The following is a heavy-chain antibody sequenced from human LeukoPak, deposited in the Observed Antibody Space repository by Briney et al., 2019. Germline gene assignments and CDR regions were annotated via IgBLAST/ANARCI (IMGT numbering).Heavy chain of an antibody. Sequence: GGSLRLSCAASGFTFDDYGMSWVRQAPGKGLEWVSDIHWNGGSAGYADSVKGRFTISRDNAKNSLYLQMGSLRAEDTALYYCARGDSSSSQFDHWGQGTLVTVSS. J-gene: IGHJ4*02. CDR3: ARGDSSSSQFDH. CDR2: IHWNGGSA. CDR1: GFTFDDYG. D-gene: IGHD6-6*01. V-gene: IGHV3-20*04.